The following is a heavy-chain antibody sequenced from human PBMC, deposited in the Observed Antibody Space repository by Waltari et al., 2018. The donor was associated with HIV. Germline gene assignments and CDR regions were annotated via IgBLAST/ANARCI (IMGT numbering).Heavy chain of an antibody. Sequence: QLVESGGGLVLPGAYLRLSCAASGFNFNFFTFNWVRLAPGKGLEWLSYISSIGNSRYVADSLKDRFTVSRDNAKNSLYLDISSLRDDDTAVYFCARDPGSNFWSGYLDHWGQGVLVTVSS. CDR1: GFNFNFFT. V-gene: IGHV3-48*02. CDR3: ARDPGSNFWSGYLDH. J-gene: IGHJ4*02. CDR2: ISSIGNSR. D-gene: IGHD3-3*01.